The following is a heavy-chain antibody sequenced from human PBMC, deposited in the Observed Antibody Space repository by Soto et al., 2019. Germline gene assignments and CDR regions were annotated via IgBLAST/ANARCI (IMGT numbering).Heavy chain of an antibody. J-gene: IGHJ6*02. CDR1: GGSISSSSYY. D-gene: IGHD2-2*01. V-gene: IGHV4-39*01. CDR2: IYYSGST. Sequence: QLQLQESGPGLVKPSETLSLTCTVSGGSISSSSYYWGWIRQPPGKGLEWIGSIYYSGSTYYNPSLKGRVTLSVDTSKNQFSLKLSSVTAADTAVYYCARQVCSSTSCFHSYYYYYGMDVWGQGTTVTVSS. CDR3: ARQVCSSTSCFHSYYYYYGMDV.